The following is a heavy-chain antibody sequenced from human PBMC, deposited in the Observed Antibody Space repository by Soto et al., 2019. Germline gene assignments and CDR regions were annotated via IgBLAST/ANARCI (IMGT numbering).Heavy chain of an antibody. J-gene: IGHJ4*02. Sequence: SETLSLTCAVYGGSFSGYYWSWIRQPPGKGLEWIGEINHSGSTNYNPSLKSRVTISVDTSKNQFSLKLSSVTAADTAVYYCARGHIVYYDFWSGHDYWGQGTLVTVSS. CDR2: INHSGST. CDR3: ARGHIVYYDFWSGHDY. D-gene: IGHD3-3*01. V-gene: IGHV4-34*01. CDR1: GGSFSGYY.